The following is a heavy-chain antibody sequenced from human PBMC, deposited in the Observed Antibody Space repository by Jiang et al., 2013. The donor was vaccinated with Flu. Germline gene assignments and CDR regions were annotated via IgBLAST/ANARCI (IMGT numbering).Heavy chain of an antibody. CDR3: ARDNLVVVITSGVGW. Sequence: VQLLESGGGVVQPGRSLRLSCAASGFTFSSYAMHWVRQAPGKGLEWVAVISYDGSNKYYADSVKGRFTISRDNSKNTLYLQMNSLRAEDTAVYYCARDNLVVVITSGVGWWGQGTLVTVSS. CDR1: GFTFSSYA. CDR2: ISYDGSNK. V-gene: IGHV3-30-3*01. J-gene: IGHJ4*02. D-gene: IGHD3-22*01.